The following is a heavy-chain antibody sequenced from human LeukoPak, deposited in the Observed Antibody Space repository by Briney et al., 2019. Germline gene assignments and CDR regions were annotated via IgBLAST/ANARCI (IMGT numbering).Heavy chain of an antibody. Sequence: ASVKVSCKAFGYTFTSNYMHWVRQAPGQGLEWMGIINPSGGSTSYAQKFQGRVTMTRDMSTSTVYMELSSLRSEDTAVYYCARDGAYYYDSSGYYFSWGQGTLVTVSS. J-gene: IGHJ5*02. CDR3: ARDGAYYYDSSGYYFS. CDR1: GYTFTSNY. D-gene: IGHD3-22*01. V-gene: IGHV1-46*01. CDR2: INPSGGST.